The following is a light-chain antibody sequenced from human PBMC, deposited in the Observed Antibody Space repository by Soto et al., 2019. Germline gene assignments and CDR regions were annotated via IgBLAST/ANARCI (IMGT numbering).Light chain of an antibody. J-gene: IGLJ1*01. CDR1: SSDVGSYDH. CDR3: SSYTSGSSPDV. CDR2: EVS. Sequence: QSALTQPASVSGSPGQSITISCSGTSSDVGSYDHVAWYQQFPGKTPKLTIYEVSNRPSGVSSRFSGSKSGNTASLTISGLQAEDEADYYCSSYTSGSSPDVFGTGTKLTVL. V-gene: IGLV2-14*01.